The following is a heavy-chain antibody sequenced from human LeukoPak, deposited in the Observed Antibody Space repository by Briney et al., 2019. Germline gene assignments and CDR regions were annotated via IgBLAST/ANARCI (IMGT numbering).Heavy chain of an antibody. J-gene: IGHJ4*02. D-gene: IGHD3-22*01. CDR1: GFTFSSYA. V-gene: IGHV3-23*01. CDR3: AKDRRANPPKIVVVAYFDY. Sequence: PGGSLRLSCAASGFTFSSYAMSWVRQAPGKGLEWVSAISGSGGSTYYADSVKGRFTISRDDSKNTLYLQMNSLRAEDTAVYYCAKDRRANPPKIVVVAYFDYWGQGTLVTVSS. CDR2: ISGSGGST.